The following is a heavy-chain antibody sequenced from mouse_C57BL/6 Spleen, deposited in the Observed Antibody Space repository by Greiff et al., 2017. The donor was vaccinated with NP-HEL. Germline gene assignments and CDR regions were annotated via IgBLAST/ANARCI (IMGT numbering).Heavy chain of an antibody. V-gene: IGHV5-6*01. CDR1: GFTFSSYG. J-gene: IGHJ2*01. D-gene: IGHD4-1*01. Sequence: EVQLVESGGDLVKPGGSLKLSCAASGFTFSSYGMSWVRQTPDKRLEWVATISSGGSYTYYPDSVKGRFTISRDNAKNTLYLQMSSLKSEDTAMDYCARQTGMGPYFDYWGQGTTLTVSS. CDR2: ISSGGSYT. CDR3: ARQTGMGPYFDY.